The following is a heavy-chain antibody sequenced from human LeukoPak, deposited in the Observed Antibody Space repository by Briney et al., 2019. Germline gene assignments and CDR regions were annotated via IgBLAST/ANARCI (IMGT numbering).Heavy chain of an antibody. CDR2: INPDGGGS. V-gene: IGHV3-23*01. Sequence: GGSLRLSCQASGFTFSIYAMRGVRQAPGKGLEWVSSINPDGGGSFFADSVKGRFTISRDDSRSVVYLQMNSLSAEDTAVYYCARSGVATCHYWGQGVLVTVSS. D-gene: IGHD2-15*01. J-gene: IGHJ4*02. CDR1: GFTFSIYA. CDR3: ARSGVATCHY.